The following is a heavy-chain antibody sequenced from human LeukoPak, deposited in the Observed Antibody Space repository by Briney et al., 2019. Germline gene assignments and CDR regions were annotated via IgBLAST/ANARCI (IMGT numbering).Heavy chain of an antibody. CDR3: AKDRSGWELLNWFDP. D-gene: IGHD1-26*01. CDR1: GFTFSSYA. Sequence: QSGGSLRLSCAASGFTFSSYAMSWVRQAPGKWLEWVSAISGSGGSTYYADSVKGRFTISRDNSKNTLYLQMNSLRAEDTAVYYCAKDRSGWELLNWFDPWGQGTLVTVSS. CDR2: ISGSGGST. V-gene: IGHV3-23*01. J-gene: IGHJ5*02.